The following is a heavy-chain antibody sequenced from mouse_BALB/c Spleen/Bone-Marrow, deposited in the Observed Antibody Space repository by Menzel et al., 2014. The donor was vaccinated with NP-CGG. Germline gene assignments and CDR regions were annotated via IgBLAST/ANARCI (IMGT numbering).Heavy chain of an antibody. CDR2: ISYSGST. V-gene: IGHV3-2*02. CDR3: AGNYWYFNV. D-gene: IGHD2-1*01. CDR1: GYSITSDYA. Sequence: EVKLMESGPGLVKPSQSLSLTCTVTGYSITSDYAWNWIRQFPGNKLEWTGYISYSGSTSYNPSLKSRISITRDTSKNQFFLQLNSVTTEDTATYYCAGNYWYFNVWGAGTTVTVSS. J-gene: IGHJ1*01.